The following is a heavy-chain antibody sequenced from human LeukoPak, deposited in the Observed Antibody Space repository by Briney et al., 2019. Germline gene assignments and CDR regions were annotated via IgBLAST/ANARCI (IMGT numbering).Heavy chain of an antibody. D-gene: IGHD1-26*01. J-gene: IGHJ4*02. Sequence: PGGSLRLSCAASGFTFSSYAMHWVRQAPGKGLEWVAVISYDGSNKYYADSVKGRFTISRDNSENTLYLQMNSLRAEDTAVYYCARVLGSPTNDYWGQGTLVTVSS. CDR2: ISYDGSNK. CDR3: ARVLGSPTNDY. CDR1: GFTFSSYA. V-gene: IGHV3-30*04.